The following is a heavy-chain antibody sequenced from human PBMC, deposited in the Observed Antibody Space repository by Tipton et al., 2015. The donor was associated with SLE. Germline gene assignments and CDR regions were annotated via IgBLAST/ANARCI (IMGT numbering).Heavy chain of an antibody. Sequence: TLSLTCTVSGYSISSGYYWGWIRQPPGKGLEWIGSIYHSGSTYYNPSLKSRVTISVDTSKNQFSLKLSSVTAADTAVYYCARVLDFWSGYYIGFDAFDIWGQGTMVTVSS. D-gene: IGHD3-3*01. J-gene: IGHJ3*02. CDR1: GYSISSGYY. V-gene: IGHV4-38-2*02. CDR2: IYHSGST. CDR3: ARVLDFWSGYYIGFDAFDI.